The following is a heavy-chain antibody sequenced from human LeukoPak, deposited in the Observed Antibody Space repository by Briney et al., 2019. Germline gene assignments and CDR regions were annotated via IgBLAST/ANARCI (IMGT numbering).Heavy chain of an antibody. D-gene: IGHD6-13*01. J-gene: IGHJ4*02. Sequence: PSETLSLTCTVSGGSISSYYWSWIRQPPGKGLEWIGYIYYSGSTNYNPSLKSRVTISVDTSKNQFSLKLSSVTAADTAVYYCARVKGIAAAGTFFDYWGQGTLVTVSS. V-gene: IGHV4-59*01. CDR3: ARVKGIAAAGTFFDY. CDR2: IYYSGST. CDR1: GGSISSYY.